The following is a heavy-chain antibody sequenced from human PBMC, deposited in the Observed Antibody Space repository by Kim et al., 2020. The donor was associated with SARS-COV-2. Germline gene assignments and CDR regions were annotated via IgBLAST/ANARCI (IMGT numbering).Heavy chain of an antibody. Sequence: GGSLRLSCAASGFTVSSNYMSWLRQAPGKGLEWLSVIYSGDKTYYVEPVKGRLTISRDNSKNTLYLQMSSLSVQDTAPYSCATNLPAAGVACGQGTLVT. J-gene: IGHJ5*02. D-gene: IGHD2-2*01. V-gene: IGHV3-66*01. CDR2: IYSGDKT. CDR1: GFTVSSNY. CDR3: ATNLPAAGVA.